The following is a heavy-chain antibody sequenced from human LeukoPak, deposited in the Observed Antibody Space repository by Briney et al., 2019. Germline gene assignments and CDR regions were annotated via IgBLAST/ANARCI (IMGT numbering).Heavy chain of an antibody. V-gene: IGHV4-61*08. CDR1: GGSVSSGDYY. CDR2: IYNSGRT. Sequence: SETLSLTCTVSGGSVSSGDYYWNWIRQPPGKGLEWIGYIYNSGRTIYNPSLKSRVTILVDTSKNQFSLKLSSVIAADTAVYYCAGLQSHRPLDYWGQGTLVTVSS. J-gene: IGHJ4*02. D-gene: IGHD2-21*02. CDR3: AGLQSHRPLDY.